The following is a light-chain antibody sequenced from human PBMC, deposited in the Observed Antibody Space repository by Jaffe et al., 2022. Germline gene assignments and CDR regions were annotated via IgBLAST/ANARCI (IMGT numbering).Light chain of an antibody. CDR3: NSRDSSGNRD. CDR1: SLRSYY. CDR2: GKN. J-gene: IGLJ1*01. Sequence: SSELTQDPAVSVALGQTVRITCQGDSLRSYYASWYQQKPGQAPVLVIYGKNNRPSGIPDRFSGSSSGNTASLTITGAQAEDEADYYCNSRDSSGNRDFGTGTKVTVL. V-gene: IGLV3-19*01.